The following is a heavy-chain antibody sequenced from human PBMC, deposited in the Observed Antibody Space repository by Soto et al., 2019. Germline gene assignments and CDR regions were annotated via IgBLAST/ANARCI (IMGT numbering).Heavy chain of an antibody. J-gene: IGHJ6*02. Sequence: GGSLRLSCAASGFTFSSYAMHWVRQAPGKGLEWVAVISYDGSNKYYADSVKGRFTISRDNSKNTLYLKMNSLRAEDTAVYYCARDISSAYSSSRSGYYYGMDVWGQGTTVTVSS. CDR2: ISYDGSNK. V-gene: IGHV3-30-3*01. CDR3: ARDISSAYSSSRSGYYYGMDV. CDR1: GFTFSSYA. D-gene: IGHD6-13*01.